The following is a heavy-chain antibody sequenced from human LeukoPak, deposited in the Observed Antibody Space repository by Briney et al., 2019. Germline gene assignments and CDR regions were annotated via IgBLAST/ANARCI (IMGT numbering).Heavy chain of an antibody. CDR2: IYTSGST. CDR3: ARDGGGGGYYYYMDV. V-gene: IGHV4-61*02. D-gene: IGHD3-16*01. CDR1: GGSISSGSYY. J-gene: IGHJ6*03. Sequence: SETLSLTCTVSGGSISSGSYYWSWLRQPAGKGLEWIGRIYTSGSTNYNPTLKRPVIISVDTSKNQFSLKLSSVPAADTAVYYCARDGGGGGYYYYMDVWGKGTTVTVSS.